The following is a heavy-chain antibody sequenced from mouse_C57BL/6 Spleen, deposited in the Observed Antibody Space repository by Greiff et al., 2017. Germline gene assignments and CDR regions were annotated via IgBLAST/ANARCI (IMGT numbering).Heavy chain of an antibody. Sequence: VQLQQPGAELVRPGTSVKLSCKASGYTFTSYWMHWVKQRPGQGLEWIGVIDPSDSYTNYNQKFKGKATLTVDTSSSTAYMQLSSLTSEDSAVYDCARDYYGSREGAWFAYWGQGTLVTVSA. V-gene: IGHV1-59*01. D-gene: IGHD1-1*01. CDR1: GYTFTSYW. J-gene: IGHJ3*01. CDR3: ARDYYGSREGAWFAY. CDR2: IDPSDSYT.